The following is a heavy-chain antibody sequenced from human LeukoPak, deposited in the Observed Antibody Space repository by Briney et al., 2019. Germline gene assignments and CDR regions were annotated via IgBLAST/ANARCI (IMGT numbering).Heavy chain of an antibody. CDR1: GFTFSSSA. J-gene: IGHJ4*02. Sequence: GGSLRLSCAASGFTFSSSAMSWVRQAPGKGLEWVSGISGSSDSTYFADSVKGRFTISRDNSKNTLYLQVNSLRAEDAAVYYCAKAPGDIVARGSEYNFGFRSGGQRSGLPAYYFDYWGQGTLVTVSS. V-gene: IGHV3-23*01. D-gene: IGHD2-15*01. CDR3: AKAPGDIVARGSEYNFGFRSGGQRSGLPAYYFDY. CDR2: ISGSSDST.